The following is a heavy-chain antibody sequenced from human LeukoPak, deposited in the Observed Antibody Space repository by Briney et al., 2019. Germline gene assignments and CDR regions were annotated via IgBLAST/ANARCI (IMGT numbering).Heavy chain of an antibody. CDR2: IEGDGSST. CDR1: GFAFSRYW. Sequence: GGSLRLSCAASGFAFSRYWMHWVRQAPGKGLVWVSRIEGDGSSTTYADYVKGRFTISRDNAKNTLYLQMNSLRAEDTAVYFCARDPSAFAGYLDFWGQGTLVTASS. D-gene: IGHD2-2*01. CDR3: ARDPSAFAGYLDF. J-gene: IGHJ4*02. V-gene: IGHV3-74*01.